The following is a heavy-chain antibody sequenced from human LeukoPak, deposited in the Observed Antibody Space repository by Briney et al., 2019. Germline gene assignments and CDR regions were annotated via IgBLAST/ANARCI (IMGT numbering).Heavy chain of an antibody. Sequence: GGSLRLSCAASGLTFSNYAMSWVRQAPGKGLEWVSVIYSGGSTYYADSVEGRFPISRDNSKNTLYLQMNSLRAEDTAVYYCARDYYDSSGYSLDYWGQGTLVTVSS. CDR2: IYSGGST. CDR1: GLTFSNYA. V-gene: IGHV3-66*01. J-gene: IGHJ4*02. D-gene: IGHD3-22*01. CDR3: ARDYYDSSGYSLDY.